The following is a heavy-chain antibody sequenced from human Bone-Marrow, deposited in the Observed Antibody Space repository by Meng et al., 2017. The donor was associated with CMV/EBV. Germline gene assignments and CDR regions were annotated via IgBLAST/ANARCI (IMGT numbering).Heavy chain of an antibody. CDR3: AKEGSGSYFY. Sequence: GESLKISCAASGFTFSSYGMHWVRQAPGKGLEWVAFIRYDGSNKYYADSVKGRFTISRDNSKNTLYLQMNSLRAEDTAVYYCAKEGSGSYFYWGQRTLVNVSS. CDR1: GFTFSSYG. D-gene: IGHD1-26*01. CDR2: IRYDGSNK. V-gene: IGHV3-30*02. J-gene: IGHJ4*02.